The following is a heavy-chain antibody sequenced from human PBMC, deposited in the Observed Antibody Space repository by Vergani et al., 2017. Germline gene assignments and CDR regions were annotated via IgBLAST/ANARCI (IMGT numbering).Heavy chain of an antibody. Sequence: QVQLAESGGGRVQPGRSLRLSCAASGFSFSSHAIHWVRQAPGKGLEWVAVISNDGSKKYYADSVKGRFTIPRDNSKNTLDLQMNSLRTQDTAVYYCAKACSVTSGSLQYNFYMDVWGKGTTVTVS. D-gene: IGHD3-10*01. CDR3: AKACSVTSGSLQYNFYMDV. CDR2: ISNDGSKK. J-gene: IGHJ6*03. CDR1: GFSFSSHA. V-gene: IGHV3-30*18.